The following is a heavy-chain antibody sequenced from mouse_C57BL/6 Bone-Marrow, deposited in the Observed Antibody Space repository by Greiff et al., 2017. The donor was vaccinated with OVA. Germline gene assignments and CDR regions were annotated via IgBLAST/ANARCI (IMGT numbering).Heavy chain of an antibody. CDR1: GYTFTSYW. CDR2: IYPNSGGT. CDR3: ARGKGLWWGYFDV. D-gene: IGHD1-1*02. J-gene: IGHJ1*03. Sequence: QVQLQQPGAELVKPGASVKLSCKASGYTFTSYWMYWVKQRPGRGLEWIGRIYPNSGGTKYNEKFKSKATLTVDKPSSTAYLQLSSLTSEDYAVYYCARGKGLWWGYFDVWGTGTTVTVSS. V-gene: IGHV1-72*01.